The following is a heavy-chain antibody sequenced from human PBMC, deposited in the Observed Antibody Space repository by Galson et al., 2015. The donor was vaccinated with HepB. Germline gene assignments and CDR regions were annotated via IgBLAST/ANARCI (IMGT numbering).Heavy chain of an antibody. CDR3: SSDAVYSNVHH. J-gene: IGHJ4*02. V-gene: IGHV3-21*01. CDR2: IRGSGTYL. D-gene: IGHD6-13*01. CDR1: GFTFNSYN. Sequence: SLRLSCATSGFTFNSYNMNWVRQAPGKGLEWVSTIRGSGTYLFSADSVQGRFTISRDNAKHALYLQMNSLRVDDTAIYYCSSDAVYSNVHHRGQGTLVTVSS.